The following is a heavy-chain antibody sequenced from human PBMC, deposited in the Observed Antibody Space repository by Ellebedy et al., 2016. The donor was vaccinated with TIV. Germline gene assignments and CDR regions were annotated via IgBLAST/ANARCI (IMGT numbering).Heavy chain of an antibody. CDR2: ISHDGSKT. D-gene: IGHD4-23*01. J-gene: IGHJ4*02. CDR3: AKEIHPRHPRWMGPTYFDY. Sequence: PGGSLRLSCVASGFTFDSYDMHWVRQAPGKGLEWVAVISHDGSKTYYAHSVQGRFTISRDNSNNKLYLQMTSLRTEATAVYYCAKEIHPRHPRWMGPTYFDYWGQGTLVAVSS. CDR1: GFTFDSYD. V-gene: IGHV3-30*18.